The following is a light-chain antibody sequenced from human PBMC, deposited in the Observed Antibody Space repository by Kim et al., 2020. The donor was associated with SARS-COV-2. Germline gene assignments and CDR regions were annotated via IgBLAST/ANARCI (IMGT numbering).Light chain of an antibody. CDR3: QTSGTGILI. Sequence: QPVLTQSPSASASLGASVNFTCTLSSGHNNYAVAWHQQQPEKGPRYLMKLNSDGSHTKGDGVPDRFSGSSSGTERYLTISSLQFEDEADYFCQTSGTGILIFGGGTQLTVL. CDR1: SGHNNYA. CDR2: LNSDGSH. V-gene: IGLV4-69*01. J-gene: IGLJ2*01.